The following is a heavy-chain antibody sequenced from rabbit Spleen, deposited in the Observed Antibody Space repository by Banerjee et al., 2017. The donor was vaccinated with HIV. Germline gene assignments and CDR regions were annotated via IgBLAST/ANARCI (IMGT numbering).Heavy chain of an antibody. V-gene: IGHV1S40*01. J-gene: IGHJ4*01. CDR2: IDTGSGST. CDR1: GFSFSSGYD. CDR3: ARNFDL. Sequence: QSLEESGGGLVKPGASLTLTCTASGFSFSSGYDLCWVRQAPGKGLEWIVCIDTGSGSTWYASWVNGRFTISKTSSTTVTLQMTSLTAADTATYFCARNFDLWGQGTLVTVS.